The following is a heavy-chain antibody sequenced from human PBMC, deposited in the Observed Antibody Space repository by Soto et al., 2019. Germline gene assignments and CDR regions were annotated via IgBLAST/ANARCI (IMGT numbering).Heavy chain of an antibody. CDR2: IYYSGST. CDR3: ARANGYSYAYYFDY. V-gene: IGHV4-59*01. Sequence: LSLTCTVSGGSISSYYWSWIRQPPGKGLEWIGYIYYSGSTNYNPSLKSRVTISVDTSKNQFSLKLSSVTAADTAVYYCARANGYSYAYYFDYWGQGTLVTVSS. CDR1: GGSISSYY. J-gene: IGHJ4*02. D-gene: IGHD5-18*01.